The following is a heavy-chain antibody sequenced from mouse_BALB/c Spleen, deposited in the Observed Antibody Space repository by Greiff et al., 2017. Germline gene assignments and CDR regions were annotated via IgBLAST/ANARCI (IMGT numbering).Heavy chain of an antibody. V-gene: IGHV2-9*02. CDR1: GFSLTSYG. D-gene: IGHD1-1*01. Sequence: VQGVESGPGLVAPSQSLSITCTVSGFSLTSYGVHWVRQPPGKGLEWLGVIWAGGSTNYNSALMSRLSISKDNSKSQVFLKMNSLQTDDTAMYYCARASYYYGSSYFDYWGQGTTLTVSS. CDR3: ARASYYYGSSYFDY. J-gene: IGHJ2*01. CDR2: IWAGGST.